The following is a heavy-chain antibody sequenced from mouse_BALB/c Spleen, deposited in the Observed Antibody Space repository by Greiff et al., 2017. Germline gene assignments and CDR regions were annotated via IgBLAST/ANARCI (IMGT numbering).Heavy chain of an antibody. D-gene: IGHD2-14*01. Sequence: EVHLVESGGGLVKPGGSLKLSCAASGFTFSSYAMSWVRQTPEKRLEWVASISSGGSTYYPDSVKGRFTISRDNARNILYLQMSSLRSEDTAMYYCARGRRYGNFDYWGQGTTLTVSS. CDR2: ISSGGST. CDR1: GFTFSSYA. CDR3: ARGRRYGNFDY. V-gene: IGHV5-6-5*01. J-gene: IGHJ2*01.